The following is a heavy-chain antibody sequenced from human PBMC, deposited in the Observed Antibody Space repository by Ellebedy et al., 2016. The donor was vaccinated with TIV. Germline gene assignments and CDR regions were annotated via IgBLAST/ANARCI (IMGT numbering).Heavy chain of an antibody. CDR1: GSDFSEDY. CDR3: ARDLSGLFDP. V-gene: IGHV3-11*01. Sequence: GESLKISXAASGSDFSEDYMSWIRQAPGKGLEWVSYISSSGSAIYYADSVRGRFTISRDNTKNSLYLQMNNLRAEDTAVYFCARDLSGLFDPWGPGTLVTVSS. CDR2: ISSSGSAI. J-gene: IGHJ5*02.